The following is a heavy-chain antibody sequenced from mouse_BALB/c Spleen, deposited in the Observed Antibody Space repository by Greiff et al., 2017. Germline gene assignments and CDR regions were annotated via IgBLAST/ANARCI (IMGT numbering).Heavy chain of an antibody. V-gene: IGHV1-9*01. D-gene: IGHD2-4*01. CDR2: ILPGSGST. CDR1: GYTFSSYW. CDR3: ARGGLRRKGGMDY. J-gene: IGHJ4*01. Sequence: VKLMESGAELMKPGASVKISCKATGYTFSSYWIEWVKQRPGHGLEWIGEILPGSGSTNYNEKFKGKATFTADTSSNTAYMQLSSLTSEDSAVYYCARGGLRRKGGMDYWGQGTSVTVSS.